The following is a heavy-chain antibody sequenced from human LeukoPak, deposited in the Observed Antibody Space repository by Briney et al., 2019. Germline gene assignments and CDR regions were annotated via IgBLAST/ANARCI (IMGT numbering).Heavy chain of an antibody. Sequence: GGSLRLSCAASGFTFSSYDMYCVRQAPGKGLEWVSYISSSGTTTHYGDSVKGRFTISRDNAKNSLYLQMNSLRAEDTAVYYCARGRRPGAFDSWGQGTVVTVSS. J-gene: IGHJ3*02. CDR2: ISSSGTTT. CDR1: GFTFSSYD. CDR3: ARGRRPGAFDS. V-gene: IGHV3-48*03.